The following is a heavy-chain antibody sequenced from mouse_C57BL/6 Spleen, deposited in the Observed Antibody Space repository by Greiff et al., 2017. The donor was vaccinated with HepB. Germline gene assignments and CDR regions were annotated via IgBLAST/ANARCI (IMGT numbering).Heavy chain of an antibody. CDR3: TRGGLYGTFAY. J-gene: IGHJ3*01. V-gene: IGHV1-15*01. Sequence: VQLQQSGAELVRPGASVTLSCKASGYTFTDYEMHWVKQTPVHGLEWIGAIDPETGGTAYNQKFKGKAILTADKSSSTAYMELRSLTSEDSAVYYCTRGGLYGTFAYWGQGTLVTVSA. CDR2: IDPETGGT. CDR1: GYTFTDYE. D-gene: IGHD2-1*01.